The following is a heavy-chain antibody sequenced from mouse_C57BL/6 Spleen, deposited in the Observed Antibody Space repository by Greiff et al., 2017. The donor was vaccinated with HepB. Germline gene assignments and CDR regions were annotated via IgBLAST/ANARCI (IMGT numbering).Heavy chain of an antibody. V-gene: IGHV5-16*01. Sequence: EVQLVESEGGLVQPGSSMKLSCTASGFTFSDYYMAWVRQVPEKGLEWVANINYDGSSTYYLDSLKSRFIISRDNAKNILYLQMSSLKSEDTATYYCARATTVVEDWYFDVWGTGTTVTVSS. CDR2: INYDGSST. CDR1: GFTFSDYY. CDR3: ARATTVVEDWYFDV. D-gene: IGHD1-1*01. J-gene: IGHJ1*03.